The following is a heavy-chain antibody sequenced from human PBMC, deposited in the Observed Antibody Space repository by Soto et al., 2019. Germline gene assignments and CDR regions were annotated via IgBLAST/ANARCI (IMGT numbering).Heavy chain of an antibody. CDR3: ARGPKQLGGSFYYGLDV. CDR2: IYYSGST. Sequence: QVHLQESGPGLVKPSQTLSLTCTVSGDSISRGSFYWSWFRHHPGTGLEWIGFIYYSGSTYYNPPLKGRVTISVDSSKNQFSLRLSSVTAADTALYYCARGPKQLGGSFYYGLDVWGQGTTVTVSS. D-gene: IGHD1-1*01. V-gene: IGHV4-31*03. CDR1: GDSISRGSFY. J-gene: IGHJ6*02.